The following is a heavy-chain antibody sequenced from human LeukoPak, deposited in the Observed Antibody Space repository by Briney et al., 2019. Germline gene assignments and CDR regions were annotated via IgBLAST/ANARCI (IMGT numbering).Heavy chain of an antibody. V-gene: IGHV3-66*01. CDR2: IYSGGST. CDR1: GFTVSSNY. CDR3: ARDGGYSYGFYYYGMDV. D-gene: IGHD5-18*01. Sequence: GGSLRLSCAASGFTVSSNYMSWVRQAPGKGLEWVSVIYSGGSTYYADSVKGRFTISRENSKNTLYLQMNSLRAEDTAVYYCARDGGYSYGFYYYGMDVWGQGTTVTVSS. J-gene: IGHJ6*02.